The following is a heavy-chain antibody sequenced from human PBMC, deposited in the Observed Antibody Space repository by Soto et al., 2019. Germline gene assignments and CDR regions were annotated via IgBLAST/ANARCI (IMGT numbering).Heavy chain of an antibody. Sequence: GGSLRLSCAASGFTFSSYAMSWVRQAPGKGLEWVSAISGSGGSTYYADSVKGRFTISRDNSKNTLYLQMNSLRAEDTAVYYCAKDPNYDFWSGYNLFDYWGQGTLVTVSS. CDR3: AKDPNYDFWSGYNLFDY. CDR2: ISGSGGST. V-gene: IGHV3-23*01. D-gene: IGHD3-3*01. J-gene: IGHJ4*02. CDR1: GFTFSSYA.